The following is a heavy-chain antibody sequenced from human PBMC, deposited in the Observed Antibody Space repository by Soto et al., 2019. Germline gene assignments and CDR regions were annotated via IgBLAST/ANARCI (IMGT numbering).Heavy chain of an antibody. Sequence: QITLKESGPTLVKPTQTLTLTCTFSGFSLSTSGVGVGWIRQPPGKALEWLALIYWDDDKRYSPSLKSRLTITKDTSKNQVVLTMTNMDPVDTATYYCAHPLYDILTGINFDYWGQGTLVTVSS. V-gene: IGHV2-5*02. J-gene: IGHJ4*02. CDR1: GFSLSTSGVG. CDR3: AHPLYDILTGINFDY. D-gene: IGHD3-9*01. CDR2: IYWDDDK.